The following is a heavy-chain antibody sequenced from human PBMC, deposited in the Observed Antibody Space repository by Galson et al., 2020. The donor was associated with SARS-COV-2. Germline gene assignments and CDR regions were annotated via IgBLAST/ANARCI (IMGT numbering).Heavy chain of an antibody. CDR1: GYSFTSYW. Sequence: KVSCKGSGYSFTSYWISWVRQMPGKGLEWMGRIDPSDSYTNYSPSFQGHVTISADKSISTAYLQCSSLKASDTAMYYCASRYCSGGSCYPLDAFDIWGQGTMVTVSS. CDR2: IDPSDSYT. D-gene: IGHD2-15*01. CDR3: ASRYCSGGSCYPLDAFDI. V-gene: IGHV5-10-1*01. J-gene: IGHJ3*02.